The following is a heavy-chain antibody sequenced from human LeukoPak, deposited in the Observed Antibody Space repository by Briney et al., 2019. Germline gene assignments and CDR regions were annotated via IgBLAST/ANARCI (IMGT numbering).Heavy chain of an antibody. CDR3: ARDQLVVVPAAIPNWFDP. V-gene: IGHV3-48*01. Sequence: GGSLRLSCAASGFTFSRYWMTWVRQAPGKGLEWVSYISSSSSTIYYADSVKGRFTISRDNAKNSLYLQMNSLRAEDTAVYYCARDQLVVVPAAIPNWFDPWGQGTLVTVSS. CDR1: GFTFSRYW. CDR2: ISSSSSTI. J-gene: IGHJ5*02. D-gene: IGHD2-2*01.